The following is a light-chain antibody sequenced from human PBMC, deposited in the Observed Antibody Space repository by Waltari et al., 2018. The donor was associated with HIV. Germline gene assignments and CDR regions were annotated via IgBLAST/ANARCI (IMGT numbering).Light chain of an antibody. CDR3: ATWDHALTTGTVV. V-gene: IGLV1-51*02. CDR2: ENN. J-gene: IGLJ2*01. Sequence: QSVLTQPPSVSSIPGQKITISCSGGTSNIGDNYVSWYQQLPTTAPKLLLYENNKRPSGIPDRFSGSKSGTVATLAITGLQPGDEADYYCATWDHALTTGTVVFGGGTRLTVL. CDR1: TSNIGDNY.